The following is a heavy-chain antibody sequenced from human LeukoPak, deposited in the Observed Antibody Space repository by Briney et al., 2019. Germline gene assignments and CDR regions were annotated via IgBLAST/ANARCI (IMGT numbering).Heavy chain of an antibody. CDR3: ANVAKGRYFFYYMDV. V-gene: IGHV1-18*01. CDR2: MSSDNGNT. Sequence: ASVKVSCKTSGHSINTFGITWVRRAPGQGLEWIGWMSSDNGNTNYADKFQGRVTITRDTSRTTAYMELRSLRSDDTAVYFCANVAKGRYFFYYMDVWGAGTTVTASS. CDR1: GHSINTFG. J-gene: IGHJ6*03. D-gene: IGHD5-12*01.